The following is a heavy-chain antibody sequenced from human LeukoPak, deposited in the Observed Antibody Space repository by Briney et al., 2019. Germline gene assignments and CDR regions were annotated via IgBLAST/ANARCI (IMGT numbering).Heavy chain of an antibody. CDR2: ISAYNGNT. J-gene: IGHJ4*02. Sequence: GASVTVSCTASGYTFTSYGISWVRQAPGQGLEWMGWISAYNGNTNYAQKLQGRVTMTEDTSTDTAYMELSSLRSEDTAVYYCATHRTDSGYYYGPYFDYWGQGTLVTVSS. CDR3: ATHRTDSGYYYGPYFDY. D-gene: IGHD3-22*01. CDR1: GYTFTSYG. V-gene: IGHV1-18*01.